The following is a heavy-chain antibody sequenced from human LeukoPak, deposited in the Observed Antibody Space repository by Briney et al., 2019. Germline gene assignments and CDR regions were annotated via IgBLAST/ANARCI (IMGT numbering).Heavy chain of an antibody. J-gene: IGHJ5*02. CDR2: ISGSGGST. CDR1: GFTFDDYG. D-gene: IGHD3-16*01. CDR3: AKDPAGGRDWFDP. Sequence: GGSLRLSCAASGFTFDDYGMSWVRQAPGKGLEWVSGISGSGGSTYYADSVKGRFTISRDNSKNTLYLQMNSLRAEDTAVYYCAKDPAGGRDWFDPWGQGTLVTVSS. V-gene: IGHV3-23*01.